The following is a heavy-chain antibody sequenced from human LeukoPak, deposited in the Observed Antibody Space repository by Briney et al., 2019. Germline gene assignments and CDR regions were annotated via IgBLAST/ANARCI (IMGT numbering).Heavy chain of an antibody. CDR3: AKSAGVTVAGYYFDY. D-gene: IGHD6-19*01. CDR1: GGSFSGYY. Sequence: SETLSLTCAVYGGSFSGYYWSWIRQPPGEGLEWIGEINHSGSTNYNPSLKSRVTISVDTSKNQFSLKLSSVTAADTAVYYCAKSAGVTVAGYYFDYWGQGTLVTVSS. CDR2: INHSGST. J-gene: IGHJ4*02. V-gene: IGHV4-34*01.